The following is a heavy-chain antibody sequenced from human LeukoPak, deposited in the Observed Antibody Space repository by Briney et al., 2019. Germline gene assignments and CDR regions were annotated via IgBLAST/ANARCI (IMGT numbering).Heavy chain of an antibody. Sequence: PSETLSLTCTVSGGSISSSSYYRGWIRQPPGKGLEWIGSIYYSGSTYYNPSLKSRVTISVDTSKNQFSLKLSSVTAADTAVYYCARHWGSSGWYWGQGTLVTVSS. CDR2: IYYSGST. D-gene: IGHD6-19*01. CDR1: GGSISSSSYY. CDR3: ARHWGSSGWY. V-gene: IGHV4-39*01. J-gene: IGHJ4*02.